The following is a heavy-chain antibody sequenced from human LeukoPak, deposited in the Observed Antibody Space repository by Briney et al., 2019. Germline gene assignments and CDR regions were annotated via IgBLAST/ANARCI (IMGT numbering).Heavy chain of an antibody. J-gene: IGHJ4*02. CDR1: GFTFSTYA. V-gene: IGHV3-23*01. CDR2: ITGSGHI. D-gene: IGHD3-10*01. CDR3: ASQNSLYNAKWQWDY. Sequence: GGSLRLSCAASGFTFSTYAMTWLRQAPGKGLEWVSAITGSGHIYDADSVKGRFTISRDNSMNTLYLHMNSLRAEDTAVYYCASQNSLYNAKWQWDYWGRGTLVTVSS.